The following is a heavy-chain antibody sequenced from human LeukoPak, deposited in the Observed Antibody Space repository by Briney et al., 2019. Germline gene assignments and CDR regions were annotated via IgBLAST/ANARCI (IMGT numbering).Heavy chain of an antibody. J-gene: IGHJ4*02. CDR1: GGFISSYY. CDR3: ARRNGPLDY. Sequence: SETLSLTCTVSGGFISSYYWSWIRQPPGKGLEWIGYIYYSGSTNYNPSLKSRVTISVDTSKNQFSLKLSSVTAADTAVYYCARRNGPLDYWGQGTLVTVSS. V-gene: IGHV4-59*08. CDR2: IYYSGST.